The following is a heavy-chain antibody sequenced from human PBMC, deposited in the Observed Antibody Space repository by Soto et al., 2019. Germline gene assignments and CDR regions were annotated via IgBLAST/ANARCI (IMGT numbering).Heavy chain of an antibody. V-gene: IGHV1-3*01. CDR3: ARVHYYGSGSYFPHYYYGMDV. CDR2: INAGNGNT. CDR1: GYTFTSYA. D-gene: IGHD3-10*01. Sequence: GASVKVSCKASGYTFTSYAMHWVRQAPGQRLEWMRWINAGNGNTKYSQKFQGRVTITRDTSASTAYMELSSLRSEDTAVYYCARVHYYGSGSYFPHYYYGMDVWGQGTTVTVSS. J-gene: IGHJ6*02.